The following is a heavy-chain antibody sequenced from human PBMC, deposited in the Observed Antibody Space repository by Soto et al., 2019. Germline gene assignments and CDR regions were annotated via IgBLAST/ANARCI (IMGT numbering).Heavy chain of an antibody. CDR1: GFTFSSYA. J-gene: IGHJ6*02. CDR3: APPEAARRITNV. CDR2: ISYDGSNK. D-gene: IGHD6-6*01. V-gene: IGHV3-30-3*01. Sequence: SLRLSCAASGFTFSSYAMHWVRQAPGKGLEWVAVISYDGSNKYYADSVKGRFTISRDNSKNTLYLQMNSLRAEDTAVYYCAPPEAARRITNVWGQGTTVTVSS.